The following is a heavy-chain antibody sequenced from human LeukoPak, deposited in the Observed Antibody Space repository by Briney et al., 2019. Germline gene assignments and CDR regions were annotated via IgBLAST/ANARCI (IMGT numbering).Heavy chain of an antibody. CDR1: GYTFTGYY. Sequence: ASVKVSCKASGYTFTGYYMHWVRQAPGQGLEWMGWINPNSGGTNYAQKFQGRVTMTRDTSISTAYMELSRLRSDDTAVYYCARDGGYCSSTSCYWPKEDAFDIWGQGTMVTVSS. J-gene: IGHJ3*02. CDR2: INPNSGGT. CDR3: ARDGGYCSSTSCYWPKEDAFDI. D-gene: IGHD2-2*03. V-gene: IGHV1-2*02.